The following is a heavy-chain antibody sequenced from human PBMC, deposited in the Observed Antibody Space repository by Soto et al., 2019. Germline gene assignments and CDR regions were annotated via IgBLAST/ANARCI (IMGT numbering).Heavy chain of an antibody. D-gene: IGHD3-22*01. J-gene: IGHJ4*02. Sequence: ASVKVSCKASGYTFTSYAMHCVRQAPGQRLEWMGWINAGNGNTKYSQKFQGRVTITRDTSASTAYMELSSLRSEDTAVYYCARSYDRLRLLYFDYWGQGTLVTVSS. V-gene: IGHV1-3*01. CDR1: GYTFTSYA. CDR3: ARSYDRLRLLYFDY. CDR2: INAGNGNT.